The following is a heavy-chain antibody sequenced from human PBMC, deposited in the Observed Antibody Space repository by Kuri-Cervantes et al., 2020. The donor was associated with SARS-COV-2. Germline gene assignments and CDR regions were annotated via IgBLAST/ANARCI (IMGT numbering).Heavy chain of an antibody. D-gene: IGHD3-10*01. CDR3: VRDVLTMVGVVTEWFDP. V-gene: IGHV4-59*11. J-gene: IGHJ5*02. CDR2: MYHTGIN. Sequence: SETLSLTCTASGGSISSHYWSWIRQPPGKGLEWIGSMYHTGINYLNPSLKSRVTISIDTSKNQFSLTLTSVTAADTAMYFCVRDVLTMVGVVTEWFDPWGQGTLVTVSS. CDR1: GGSISSHY.